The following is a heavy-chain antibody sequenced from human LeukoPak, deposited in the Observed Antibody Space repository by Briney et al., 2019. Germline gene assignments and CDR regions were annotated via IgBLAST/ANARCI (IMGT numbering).Heavy chain of an antibody. J-gene: IGHJ4*02. CDR3: ARGRGQWLVPSFDY. CDR1: GDSISSYY. V-gene: IGHV4-59*01. Sequence: KPSETLSLTCTVSGDSISSYYWSWIRQPPGKGLEWIGYIYYSGSTNYNPSLKSRVTISVDTSKNQFSLKLSSVTAADTAVYYCARGRGQWLVPSFDYWGQGTLVTVSS. CDR2: IYYSGST. D-gene: IGHD6-19*01.